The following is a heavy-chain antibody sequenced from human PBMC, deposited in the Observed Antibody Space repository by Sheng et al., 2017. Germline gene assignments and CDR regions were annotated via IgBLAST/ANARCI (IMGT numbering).Heavy chain of an antibody. CDR2: IDGDGSTT. CDR3: VRSGVPNGFDI. D-gene: IGHD2-15*01. CDR1: GFTSSRHW. V-gene: IGHV3-74*03. Sequence: EVQVLESGGGSVHPGESLRLSCAASGFTSSRHWMQWVRQAPGKGLVWVSRIDGDGSTTTYADSVKGRFTIFRDNAKNTLYLQMNSLRAEDTAVYYCVRSGVPNGFDIWGQGTMVTVSS. J-gene: IGHJ3*02.